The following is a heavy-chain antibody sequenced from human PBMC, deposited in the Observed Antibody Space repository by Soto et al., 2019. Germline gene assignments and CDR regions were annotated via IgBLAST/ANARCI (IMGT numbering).Heavy chain of an antibody. Sequence: PGGSLRLSCAASGFTSSSYWIHWVRQAPGKGLVWVSRISNDGSSTNYADSVKGRFTISRDNAKNTVYLQMNSLRAEDTAVYYCARDTYYYDSSDHFSADAFDIWGQGTIVTVSS. CDR2: ISNDGSST. J-gene: IGHJ3*02. D-gene: IGHD3-22*01. V-gene: IGHV3-74*01. CDR3: ARDTYYYDSSDHFSADAFDI. CDR1: GFTSSSYW.